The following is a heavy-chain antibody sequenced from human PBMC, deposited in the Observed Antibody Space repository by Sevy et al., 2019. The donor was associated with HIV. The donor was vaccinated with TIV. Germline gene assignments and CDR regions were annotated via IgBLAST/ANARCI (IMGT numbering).Heavy chain of an antibody. CDR2: ISGSGTRT. D-gene: IGHD3-22*01. CDR3: AKGGGGHYDPDEIGYYFYYYNMDV. J-gene: IGHJ6*03. Sequence: GGSLRLSCAVSGFSFDSYGMTWVRQAPGKGLEWVSGISGSGTRTYYADSVKGRFIISKDNSKNTLYLQMNSLRSEDTGQCYWAKGGGGHYDPDEIGYYFYYYNMDVWGKGTTVTVSS. CDR1: GFSFDSYG. V-gene: IGHV3-23*01.